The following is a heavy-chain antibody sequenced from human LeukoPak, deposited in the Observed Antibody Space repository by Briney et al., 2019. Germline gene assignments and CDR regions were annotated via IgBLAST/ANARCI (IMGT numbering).Heavy chain of an antibody. CDR1: GGTFSSYA. V-gene: IGHV1-69*01. D-gene: IGHD6-6*01. CDR3: ARLDEYSSSSRYYGMDV. J-gene: IGHJ6*02. CDR2: TIPIFGTA. Sequence: GSSVTVSCKASGGTFSSYAISWVRQAPGQGLEWMGGTIPIFGTANYARKFQGRVTITADESTSTAYMELSSLRSEDTAVYYCARLDEYSSSSRYYGMDVWGQGTTVTVSS.